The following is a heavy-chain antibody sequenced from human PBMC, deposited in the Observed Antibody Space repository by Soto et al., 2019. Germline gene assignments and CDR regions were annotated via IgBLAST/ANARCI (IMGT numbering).Heavy chain of an antibody. J-gene: IGHJ4*02. CDR3: VKVSGYCTGGSCFSYFDY. V-gene: IGHV3-64D*06. CDR1: GFTFSSYA. Sequence: PXGSLRLSCAAAGFTFSSYAMHWVRQAPGKGLRYVSTISGNGGNTHYAASVRGRFTISRDNSKNTVFLQMSGLGVADSAVYYCVKVSGYCTGGSCFSYFDYWGQGALVTVSS. D-gene: IGHD2-15*01. CDR2: ISGNGGNT.